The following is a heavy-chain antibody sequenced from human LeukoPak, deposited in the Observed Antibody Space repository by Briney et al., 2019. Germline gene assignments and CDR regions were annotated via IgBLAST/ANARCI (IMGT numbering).Heavy chain of an antibody. D-gene: IGHD6-25*01. CDR2: VYYGRSP. CDR3: ARSSGTGTFSY. J-gene: IGHJ4*02. CDR1: GGSISSGDYY. Sequence: KASETLSLTCTVSGGSISSGDYYWSWIRQPPGKGLEWIGSVYYGRSPYYNPSLESRATISVDTSKNHFSLKMSSVTAADTAVYYCARSSGTGTFSYWGQGTLVTVSS. V-gene: IGHV4-39*02.